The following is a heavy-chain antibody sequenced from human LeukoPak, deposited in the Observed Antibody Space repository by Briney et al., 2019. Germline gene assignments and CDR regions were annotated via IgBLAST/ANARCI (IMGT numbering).Heavy chain of an antibody. CDR3: ARWYNWFDP. Sequence: PGGCLRLSCAASGFTFSSYGMTWVRQAPGKGLEWVSGISGSGSSTHYADSVKGRFTISRDNSKNTVYLQMNSLRAEGTAVYYCARWYNWFDPWGQGTLVTVSS. CDR1: GFTFSSYG. CDR2: ISGSGSST. V-gene: IGHV3-23*01. D-gene: IGHD2-8*01. J-gene: IGHJ5*02.